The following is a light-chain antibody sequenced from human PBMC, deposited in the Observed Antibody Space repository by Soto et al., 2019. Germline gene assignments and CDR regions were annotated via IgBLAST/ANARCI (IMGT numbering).Light chain of an antibody. CDR1: QSISSN. Sequence: ETVMTQSPATLSVSPGERATLSCRASQSISSNLAWFQQKPGQAPRILIYDASTMATGFPARFSGSGSGTEFTLTISSLQSEDFAVYYCQQYNNWPLTFGGGTKVEIK. V-gene: IGKV3-15*01. CDR3: QQYNNWPLT. J-gene: IGKJ4*01. CDR2: DAS.